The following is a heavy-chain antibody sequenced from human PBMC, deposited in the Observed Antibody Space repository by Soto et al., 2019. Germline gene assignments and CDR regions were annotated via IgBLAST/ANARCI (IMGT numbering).Heavy chain of an antibody. CDR3: ARGAVPAATTSRLDY. V-gene: IGHV1-69*02. D-gene: IGHD2-2*01. J-gene: IGHJ4*02. CDR2: IIPILGIA. CDR1: GGTFSSYT. Sequence: SVKVSCKASGGTFSSYTISWVRQAPGQGLEWKGRIIPILGIANYAQKFQGRVTITADKSTSTAYMELSSLRSEDTAVFYCARGAVPAATTSRLDYWGQGTLVTVSS.